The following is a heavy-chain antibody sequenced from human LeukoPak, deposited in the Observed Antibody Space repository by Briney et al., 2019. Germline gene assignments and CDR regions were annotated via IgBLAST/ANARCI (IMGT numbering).Heavy chain of an antibody. D-gene: IGHD6-19*01. CDR2: AYYSGST. Sequence: WVRQPPGKGLEWIGSAYYSGSTYFNPSLKSRLSISVDTSKNQFSLRLTSVTAADTAVYYCVRDSPYSSGWYRFFDLWGRGTLVTVTS. J-gene: IGHJ2*01. V-gene: IGHV4-39*07. CDR3: VRDSPYSSGWYRFFDL.